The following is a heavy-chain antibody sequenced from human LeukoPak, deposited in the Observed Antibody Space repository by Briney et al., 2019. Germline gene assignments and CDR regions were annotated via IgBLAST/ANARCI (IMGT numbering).Heavy chain of an antibody. D-gene: IGHD4-17*01. CDR3: TSFQGYGDYYYYGMDV. J-gene: IGHJ6*02. V-gene: IGHV3-49*04. Sequence: GRSLRLSCTASGFTFGDYAMSWVRQAPGKGLKWVGFIRSKAYGGTTEYAASVKGRFTISRDDSKSIAYLQMNSLKTEDTAVYYCTSFQGYGDYYYYGMDVWGQGTTVTVSS. CDR1: GFTFGDYA. CDR2: IRSKAYGGTT.